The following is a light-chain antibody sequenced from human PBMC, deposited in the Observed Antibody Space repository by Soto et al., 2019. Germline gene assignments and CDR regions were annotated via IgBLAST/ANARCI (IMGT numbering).Light chain of an antibody. CDR2: LGS. CDR3: MQALQTPYT. J-gene: IGKJ2*01. V-gene: IGKV2-28*01. CDR1: QRLLHSNGNTF. Sequence: EIVMTQSPPSLTVTPGEPASISCRSSQRLLHSNGNTFLDWYLQKPGQSPQLLIYLGSNRASGVADGVSGREAGTDFTLKISRVEAEDVGVYFCMQALQTPYTFGQGTKLEIK.